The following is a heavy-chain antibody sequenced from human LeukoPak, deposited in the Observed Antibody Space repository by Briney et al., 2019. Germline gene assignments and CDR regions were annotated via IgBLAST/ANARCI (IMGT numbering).Heavy chain of an antibody. CDR1: GFTFSGSA. V-gene: IGHV3-73*01. CDR2: IRSKVNSYAT. D-gene: IGHD3-22*01. Sequence: GGSLRLSCAASGFTFSGSAMHWVRQASGKGLEWVGRIRSKVNSYATAYAASVKDRFTISRDNSKNTLYLQMNSLRAEDTAVYYCARVYYDSSSDTTFDYWGQGTLVTVSS. CDR3: ARVYYDSSSDTTFDY. J-gene: IGHJ4*02.